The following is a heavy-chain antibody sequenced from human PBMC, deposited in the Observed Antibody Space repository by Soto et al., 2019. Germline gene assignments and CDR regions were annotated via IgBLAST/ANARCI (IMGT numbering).Heavy chain of an antibody. CDR3: AKEGGSGWFIGAFDI. V-gene: IGHV3-9*01. CDR1: GFTFDDDA. CDR2: ISWNSGSI. D-gene: IGHD6-19*01. J-gene: IGHJ3*02. Sequence: PAGSLRLSCAASGFTFDDDAMHWVRQAPGKGLEWVSGISWNSGSIGYADSVKGRFTISRDNAKNSLYLQMNSLRAEDTALYYCAKEGGSGWFIGAFDIWGQGTMVTVSS.